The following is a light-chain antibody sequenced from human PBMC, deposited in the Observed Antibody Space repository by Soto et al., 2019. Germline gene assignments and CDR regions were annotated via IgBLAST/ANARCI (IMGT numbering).Light chain of an antibody. Sequence: QSVLTKPASVSVSPGQSITISCTGTSSDVGSYNLVSWYQQHPGKAPKLMIYEVSKRPSGVSNRFSGSKSGNTASLTISGLQAEDEADYYCCSYAGSSTFVFGTGTKVTVL. CDR1: SSDVGSYNL. J-gene: IGLJ1*01. CDR2: EVS. V-gene: IGLV2-23*02. CDR3: CSYAGSSTFV.